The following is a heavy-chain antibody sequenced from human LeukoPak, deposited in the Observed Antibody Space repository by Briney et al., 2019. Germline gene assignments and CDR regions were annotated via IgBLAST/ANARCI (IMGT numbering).Heavy chain of an antibody. J-gene: IGHJ4*02. D-gene: IGHD2-21*02. CDR2: ISGGGGST. Sequence: GGSLRLSCAASGFTFSNTWMNWVRQAPGKGLEWVSAISGGGGSTYYADSVKGRFTISRDNSKNTLFLQMNSLRAEDTAVYYCAKGKVVTGIDYWGQGTLVTVSS. CDR1: GFTFSNTW. V-gene: IGHV3-23*01. CDR3: AKGKVVTGIDY.